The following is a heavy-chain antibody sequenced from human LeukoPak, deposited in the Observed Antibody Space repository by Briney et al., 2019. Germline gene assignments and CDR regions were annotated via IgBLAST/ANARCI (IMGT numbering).Heavy chain of an antibody. D-gene: IGHD6-13*01. Sequence: GGSLRLSCAASGFTFSSYWMSWVRQAPGKGLEWVANIKQDGSEKYYVDSVKGRFTISRDNAKNSLYLQMNSLRAEDTAVYYCAKDRGYSSSWYWFDPWGQGTLVTVSS. CDR2: IKQDGSEK. CDR1: GFTFSSYW. CDR3: AKDRGYSSSWYWFDP. V-gene: IGHV3-7*01. J-gene: IGHJ5*02.